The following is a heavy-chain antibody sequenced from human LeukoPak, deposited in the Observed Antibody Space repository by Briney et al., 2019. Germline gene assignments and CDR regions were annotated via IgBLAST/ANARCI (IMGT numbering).Heavy chain of an antibody. CDR2: ISGSGGST. V-gene: IGHV3-23*01. CDR1: GFTFSSYA. D-gene: IGHD2-2*02. J-gene: IGHJ6*03. Sequence: GGSLRLSCAASGFTFSSYAMSWVRQAPGKGLEWVSAISGSGGSTYYADSVKGRFTISRDNSKNTLYLQMNSLRAEDTAVYYCAKSQGYCSSTSCYTWYYYYYMDVWGKGTTVTVSS. CDR3: AKSQGYCSSTSCYTWYYYYYMDV.